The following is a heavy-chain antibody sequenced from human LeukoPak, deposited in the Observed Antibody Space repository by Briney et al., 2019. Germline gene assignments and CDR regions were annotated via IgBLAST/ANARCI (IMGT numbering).Heavy chain of an antibody. CDR3: ARRGRSSSWEDY. CDR2: IYYSGST. V-gene: IGHV4-59*01. CDR1: GGSISSYY. Sequence: SETLSLTCTVSGGSISSYYWSWIRQPPGKGLEWIGYIYYSGSTNYNPSLKSRVAISVDTSKNQFSLKLSSVTAADTAVYYCARRGRSSSWEDYWGQGTLVTVSS. J-gene: IGHJ4*02. D-gene: IGHD6-13*01.